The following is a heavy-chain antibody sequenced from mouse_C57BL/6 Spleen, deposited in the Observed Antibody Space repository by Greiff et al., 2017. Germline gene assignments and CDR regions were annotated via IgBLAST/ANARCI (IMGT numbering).Heavy chain of an antibody. D-gene: IGHD3-2*02. CDR2: INPTNGGT. CDR3: AKSAQSSFAY. V-gene: IGHV1-53*01. Sequence: QVQLQQPGTELVKPGASVKLSCKASGYTFTSYWMHWVKQRPGQGLEWIGNINPTNGGTNYNKKFKSKATLTVYKSSRTAYMQLTSQKSVDYSVYYYAKSAQSSFAYWGQGTLVTVSA. J-gene: IGHJ3*01. CDR1: GYTFTSYW.